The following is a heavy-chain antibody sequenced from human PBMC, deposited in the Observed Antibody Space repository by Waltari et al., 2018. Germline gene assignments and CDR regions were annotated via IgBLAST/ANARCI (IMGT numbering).Heavy chain of an antibody. CDR1: GYSISSGYY. CDR2: IYHSGST. D-gene: IGHD4-17*01. J-gene: IGHJ4*02. CDR3: ARVTVTTPYYFDY. V-gene: IGHV4-38-2*01. Sequence: QVQLQESGPGLVKPSETLSLTCAVSGYSISSGYYLGWIRQPPGKGLEWIGSIYHSGSTYYNPSLKSRVTISVDTSKNQFSLKLSSVTAADTAVYYCARVTVTTPYYFDYWGQGTLVTVSS.